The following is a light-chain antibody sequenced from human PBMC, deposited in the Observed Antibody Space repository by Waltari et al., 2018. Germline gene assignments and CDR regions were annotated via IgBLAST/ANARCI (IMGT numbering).Light chain of an antibody. J-gene: IGKJ4*01. CDR1: PSIGSS. CDR2: HAS. CDR3: QQVNGYPLT. Sequence: ETVVTQSPGTLSVSPGERATLSCRTSPSIGSSLAWYQQKPGQSPRLLIYHASTRATGIPARFSGSGSETEFTLTISSLQSEDSAVYYCQQVNGYPLTFGGGTKVEIK. V-gene: IGKV3D-15*01.